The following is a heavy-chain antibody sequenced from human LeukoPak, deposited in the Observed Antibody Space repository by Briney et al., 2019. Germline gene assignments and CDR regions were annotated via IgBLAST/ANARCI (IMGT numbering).Heavy chain of an antibody. Sequence: GGSLRLSCAASGFIVSNNYMSWVRQPPGKGLEWVSTIYSSGIIKYADSVKGRFTISRDNSRNTVYLEMNSLRAEDSAVYSCAGKVGVPTSYYGMDAWGQGTTVTVSS. D-gene: IGHD1-26*01. CDR1: GFIVSNNY. CDR2: IYSSGII. V-gene: IGHV3-53*01. CDR3: AGKVGVPTSYYGMDA. J-gene: IGHJ6*02.